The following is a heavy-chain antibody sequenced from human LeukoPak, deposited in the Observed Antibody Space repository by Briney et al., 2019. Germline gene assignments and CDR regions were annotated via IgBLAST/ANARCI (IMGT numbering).Heavy chain of an antibody. CDR3: ARGGAYCRSDCPLDAFDP. CDR2: MSYDEGTK. Sequence: PGGSLRLSCAASGFTFSTYAMHWVRQAPGKGLEWVAHMSYDEGTKYYADSVKGRFTISRDNSKNTLYLQMNSLRAEDTAFYYCARGGAYCRSDCPLDAFDPWGQGTMVTVSS. D-gene: IGHD2-21*02. J-gene: IGHJ3*01. V-gene: IGHV3-30-3*01. CDR1: GFTFSTYA.